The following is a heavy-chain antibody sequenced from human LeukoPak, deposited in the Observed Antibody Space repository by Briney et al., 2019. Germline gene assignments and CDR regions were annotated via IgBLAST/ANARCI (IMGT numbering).Heavy chain of an antibody. CDR3: ARRNSWGIAAPVRPFDD. Sequence: GESLKISCKGSGYSFTSYWIGWVRQMPGKGLEWMGIIYPGDSDTRYSPSFEGQVTVSADKSTSTAYLQWRSLKASDTAVYYCARRNSWGIAAPVRPFDDWGQGTLVTVSS. D-gene: IGHD6-25*01. V-gene: IGHV5-51*01. CDR2: IYPGDSDT. CDR1: GYSFTSYW. J-gene: IGHJ4*02.